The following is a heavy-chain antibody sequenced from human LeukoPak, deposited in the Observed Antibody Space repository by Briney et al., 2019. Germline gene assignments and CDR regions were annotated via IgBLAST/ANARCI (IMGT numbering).Heavy chain of an antibody. CDR3: ASGEYTYGFPPFDY. CDR1: GGSISSSSYY. Sequence: NTSETLSLTCTVSGGSISSSSYYWYWSRQPPGKGLEWIGSIYYSGSTYYNPSLKSRVTISVDTSKNQFSLKLNSVTAADTAVFYCASGEYTYGFPPFDYWGQGTLVTVSS. J-gene: IGHJ4*02. D-gene: IGHD5-18*01. V-gene: IGHV4-39*01. CDR2: IYYSGST.